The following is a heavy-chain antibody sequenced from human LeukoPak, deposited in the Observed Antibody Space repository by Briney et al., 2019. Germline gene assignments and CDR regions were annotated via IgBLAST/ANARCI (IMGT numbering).Heavy chain of an antibody. CDR2: ISTDGSST. J-gene: IGHJ5*02. V-gene: IGHV3-74*01. D-gene: IGHD3-16*01. CDR1: GFTFSSYW. Sequence: GGSLRLSCAASGFTFSSYWMHWVRQGPGKGLVWVSRISTDGSSTDYADSVKGRFTISRENAKNTLYLQMNSLRAEDTAVYYCARTRALPIAGGFDTWGQGSLVTVSS. CDR3: ARTRALPIAGGFDT.